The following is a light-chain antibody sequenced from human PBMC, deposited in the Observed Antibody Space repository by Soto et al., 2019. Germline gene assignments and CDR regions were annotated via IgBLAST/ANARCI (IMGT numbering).Light chain of an antibody. J-gene: IGKJ2*01. CDR2: GAS. Sequence: EIVLTQSPGTLSLSPGERATLSCGASQSVSTTYLAWYQQKPGQAPRLLIYGASSRATGIPDRFSGSGSVTDFTLTISRLEPEDFAVYYCQQYGNSYTFGQGTRLEIK. CDR1: QSVSTTY. V-gene: IGKV3-20*01. CDR3: QQYGNSYT.